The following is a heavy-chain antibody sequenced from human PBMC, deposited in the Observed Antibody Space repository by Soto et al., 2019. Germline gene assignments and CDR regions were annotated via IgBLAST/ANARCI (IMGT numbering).Heavy chain of an antibody. CDR1: GFSLTTRGVG. J-gene: IGHJ5*02. Sequence: QITLKESGPTLVKPTQTLTLTCTFSGFSLTTRGVGVGWIRHPPGKALECLALIYWDDDKRYSPSLQSRLSITKYTSKNQVVLTMTNVEPVDTATYYCAHIPNYYQYDWFDPWCQGTLVSVSS. CDR2: IYWDDDK. CDR3: AHIPNYYQYDWFDP. V-gene: IGHV2-5*02. D-gene: IGHD3-16*01.